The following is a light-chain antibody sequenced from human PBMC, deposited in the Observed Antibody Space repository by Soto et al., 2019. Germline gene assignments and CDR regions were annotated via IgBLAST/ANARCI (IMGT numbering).Light chain of an antibody. Sequence: DIQMTQSPSSLSASVGDRVTITCRASQGIRNYLAWYQQKPGKVPKLLIYAASTLQSGVPSRFSGSGSGTEFTLTISTLQPEDFASYYCLQYNSHSWTFGQGTKVEIK. CDR1: QGIRNY. CDR2: AAS. J-gene: IGKJ1*01. V-gene: IGKV1-27*01. CDR3: LQYNSHSWT.